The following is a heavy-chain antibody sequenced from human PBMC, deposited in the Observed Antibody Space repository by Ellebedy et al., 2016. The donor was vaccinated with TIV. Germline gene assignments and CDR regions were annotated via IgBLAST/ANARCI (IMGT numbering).Heavy chain of an antibody. D-gene: IGHD4-17*01. CDR3: ARDGSFGDYLSPRHAFNM. J-gene: IGHJ3*02. CDR1: GFTFRSYW. CDR2: INQDGREK. Sequence: GESLKISCAASGFTFRSYWMSWVRQAPGKGLEWVGNINQDGREKYYVDSVKGRFSISRDNAKNSVYLQMNSLRAEDTALYFCARDGSFGDYLSPRHAFNMWGQGTMVTVSS. V-gene: IGHV3-7*01.